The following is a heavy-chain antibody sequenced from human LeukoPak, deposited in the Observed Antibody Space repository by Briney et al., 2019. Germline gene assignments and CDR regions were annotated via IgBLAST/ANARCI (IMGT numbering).Heavy chain of an antibody. D-gene: IGHD3-10*01. V-gene: IGHV3-9*01. Sequence: GGSLRLSCAASGFTFDDYAMHWVRQAPGKGLEWVSGISWNSGSIGYADSVKGRFTISRDNAKNSLYLQMNSLRAEDTALYYCAKEGEVRGQGTLVTVSS. CDR3: AKEGEV. CDR1: GFTFDDYA. J-gene: IGHJ4*02. CDR2: ISWNSGSI.